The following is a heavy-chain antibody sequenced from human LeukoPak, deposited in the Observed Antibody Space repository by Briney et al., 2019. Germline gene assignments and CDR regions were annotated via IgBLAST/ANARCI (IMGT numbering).Heavy chain of an antibody. CDR3: AREQRYCSSTSCHPNAFDI. CDR2: IYYSGST. J-gene: IGHJ3*02. Sequence: KPSQTLSLTCTVSGGSISSGGYYWSWIRQHPGKGLEWIGYIYYSGSTYYNPSLKSRVTISVDTSKNQFSLKLSSVTAADTAVYYCAREQRYCSSTSCHPNAFDIWGQGTMVTASS. D-gene: IGHD2-2*01. CDR1: GGSISSGGYY. V-gene: IGHV4-31*03.